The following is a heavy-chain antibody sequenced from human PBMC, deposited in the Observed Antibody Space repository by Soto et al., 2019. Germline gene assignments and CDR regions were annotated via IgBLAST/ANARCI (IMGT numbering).Heavy chain of an antibody. D-gene: IGHD3-16*02. V-gene: IGHV4-59*01. CDR1: GGNIRSYY. J-gene: IGHJ6*02. CDR3: ARDGSLGSFSDGMDA. CDR2: IYYSGST. Sequence: SETMSLTWTVSGGNIRSYYRSWIRQPTGKGLEWIGYIYYSGSTNYNPSLKSRVTISVDTSKNQFSLKLSSVTAADTAVYYCARDGSLGSFSDGMDAWGQGTTVTVSS.